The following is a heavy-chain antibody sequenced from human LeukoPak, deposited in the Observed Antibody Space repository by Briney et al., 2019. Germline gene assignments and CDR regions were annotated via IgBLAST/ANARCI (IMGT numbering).Heavy chain of an antibody. D-gene: IGHD3-22*01. CDR1: GYTFTSYG. V-gene: IGHV1-18*01. CDR3: ASLKNYYDSSGYLVTDAFDI. J-gene: IGHJ3*02. CDR2: ISAYNGNT. Sequence: SVKVSCKASGYTFTSYGISWVRQAPGQGLEWMGWISAYNGNTNYAQKLQGRVTMTTDTSTSTAYMELRSLKSDDTAVYYCASLKNYYDSSGYLVTDAFDIWGQGTMVTVSS.